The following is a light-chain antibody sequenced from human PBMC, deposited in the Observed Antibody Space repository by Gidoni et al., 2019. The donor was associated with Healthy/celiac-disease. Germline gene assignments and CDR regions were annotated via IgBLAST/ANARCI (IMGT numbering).Light chain of an antibody. J-gene: IGKJ2*01. CDR2: DAS. CDR3: QQRSNGYT. V-gene: IGKV3-11*01. CDR1: QSVSSY. Sequence: EIVLTQSPATLSLSPGERATLACRPSQSVSSYLAWYQQKPGQAPRLLIYDASNRATGIPARFSGSGSGTDFTLTISSLEPEDFAVYYCQQRSNGYTFGQGTKLEIK.